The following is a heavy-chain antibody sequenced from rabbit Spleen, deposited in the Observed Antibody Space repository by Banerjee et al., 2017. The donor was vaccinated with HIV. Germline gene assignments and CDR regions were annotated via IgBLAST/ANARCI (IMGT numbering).Heavy chain of an antibody. Sequence: QEQLEESGGGLVKPEGSLTLTCTASGFSFSSSYFMCWVRQAPGKGLEWIGCINTGSVSTYYASWAKGRFTISKTSSTTVTLQMTSLTAADTATYFCARDHVSSAGYSLHLWGQGTLVTVS. J-gene: IGHJ3*01. CDR2: INTGSVST. CDR3: ARDHVSSAGYSLHL. V-gene: IGHV1S45*01. D-gene: IGHD7-1*01. CDR1: GFSFSSSYF.